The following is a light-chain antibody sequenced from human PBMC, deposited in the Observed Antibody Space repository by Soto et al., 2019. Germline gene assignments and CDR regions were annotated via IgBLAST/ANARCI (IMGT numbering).Light chain of an antibody. CDR1: QGISTY. CDR2: AAS. J-gene: IGKJ1*01. V-gene: IGKV1-17*01. Sequence: DIQMTQSPSSLSASVGDRVTLTCRASQGISTYLNWYQQQPGKAPKLLIYAASSLQSGVPSRFSGSGSGTDFTLTISSLQPEDFATYYCQQLNSYPRTFGQGTKVDIK. CDR3: QQLNSYPRT.